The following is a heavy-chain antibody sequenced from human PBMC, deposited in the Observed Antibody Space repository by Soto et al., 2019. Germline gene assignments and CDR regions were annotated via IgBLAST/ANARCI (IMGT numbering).Heavy chain of an antibody. J-gene: IGHJ6*03. CDR2: ISSSSSYI. Sequence: EVQLVESGGGLVKPGGSLRLSCAASGFTFSSYSMNWVRQAPGKGLEWVSSISSSSSYIYYADSVKGRFTISRDNAKNSLYLQMNSLRAEDTAVYYCARGRYVVARYCSSTSCPMDVWGKGTTVTVSS. V-gene: IGHV3-21*01. CDR3: ARGRYVVARYCSSTSCPMDV. CDR1: GFTFSSYS. D-gene: IGHD2-2*01.